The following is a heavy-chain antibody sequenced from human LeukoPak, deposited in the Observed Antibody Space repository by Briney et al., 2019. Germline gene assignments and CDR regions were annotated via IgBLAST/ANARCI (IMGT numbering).Heavy chain of an antibody. J-gene: IGHJ5*02. Sequence: SETLSLTCTVSGASISSYYWSWIRQPAGKGLEWVGRIYTSGNTNYNSSLKSRVTMSVDTSKNHFSLKLNSVTAADTAVYYCASEGLWFGELSWFDPWGQGTLVTVSS. CDR3: ASEGLWFGELSWFDP. V-gene: IGHV4-4*07. CDR1: GASISSYY. D-gene: IGHD3-10*01. CDR2: IYTSGNT.